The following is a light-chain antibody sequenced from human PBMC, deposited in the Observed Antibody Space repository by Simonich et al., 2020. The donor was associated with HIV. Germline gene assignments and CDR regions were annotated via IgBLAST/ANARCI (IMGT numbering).Light chain of an antibody. Sequence: DIQMTQSPSSLSTSVGDRVTITCRASRGISNYLAWYQQKPGKVPKLLIYAASTLQSGVPSRFSGSGSGTDFTLTISRLQSEDFATYYCQQYYSFPYTFGQGTKLEIK. CDR1: RGISNY. CDR2: AAS. V-gene: IGKV1-27*01. J-gene: IGKJ2*01. CDR3: QQYYSFPYT.